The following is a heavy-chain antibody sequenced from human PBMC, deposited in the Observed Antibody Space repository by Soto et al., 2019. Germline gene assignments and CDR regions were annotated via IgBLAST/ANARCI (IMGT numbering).Heavy chain of an antibody. CDR2: INHSGST. CDR1: GGSFSGDY. CDR3: ARDIPGNDNWFDP. D-gene: IGHD1-1*01. J-gene: IGHJ5*02. V-gene: IGHV4-34*01. Sequence: SETLSLTCAVYGGSFSGDYWNWIRQPPGKGLEWIGEINHSGSTNYNPSLKSRVTISVDTSKNQFSLKLSSVTAADTAVYYCARDIPGNDNWFDPWGQGTLVTVSS.